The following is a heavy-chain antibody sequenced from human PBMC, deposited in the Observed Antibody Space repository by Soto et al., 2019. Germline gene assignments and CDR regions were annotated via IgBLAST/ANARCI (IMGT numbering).Heavy chain of an antibody. D-gene: IGHD3-22*01. Sequence: ASVKVTCKASGYTFTSYDINWVRQATGQGLERMGWMNPNSGNTGYAQKFQGRVTMTRNTSISTAYMELSSLRSEDTAVYYCARDLKYYYDSSGYYHLGEGAFDIWGQGTMVTVSS. CDR1: GYTFTSYD. CDR3: ARDLKYYYDSSGYYHLGEGAFDI. CDR2: MNPNSGNT. J-gene: IGHJ3*02. V-gene: IGHV1-8*01.